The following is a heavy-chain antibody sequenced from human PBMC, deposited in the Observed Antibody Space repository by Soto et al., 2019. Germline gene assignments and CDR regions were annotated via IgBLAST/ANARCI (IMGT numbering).Heavy chain of an antibody. V-gene: IGHV4-34*01. CDR1: GGFVSSGSYY. CDR3: AGVERGTATTVVDAFDI. J-gene: IGHJ3*02. Sequence: QVQLQQWGAGLLKPSETLSLTCAVYGGFVSSGSYYWSWIRQPPGKGLEWIGEMSHSGGTHFNPSLKSRVTISVDTSKNQFSLKMSSVIAADTALYYCAGVERGTATTVVDAFDIWGPGTMVTVSS. CDR2: MSHSGGT. D-gene: IGHD1-1*01.